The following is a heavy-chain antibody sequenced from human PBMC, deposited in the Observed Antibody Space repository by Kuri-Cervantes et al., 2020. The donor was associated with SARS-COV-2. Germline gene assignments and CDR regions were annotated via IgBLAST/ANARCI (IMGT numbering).Heavy chain of an antibody. CDR3: ASARIAAAGYNWFDP. V-gene: IGHV4-4*07. CDR1: GGSISRYY. CDR2: IYTSGST. J-gene: IGHJ5*02. Sequence: SETLSPTCTVSGGSISRYYWSWIRQPAGKGLEWMGSIYTSGSTNYNPPLKSRVTITVHRSKTQFSLKLSSVTAADTDVSFCASARIAAAGYNWFDPWGQGTLVTVSS. D-gene: IGHD6-13*01.